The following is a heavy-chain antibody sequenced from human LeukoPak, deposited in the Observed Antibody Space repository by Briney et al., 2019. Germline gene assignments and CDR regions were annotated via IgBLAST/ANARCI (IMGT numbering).Heavy chain of an antibody. CDR2: ISAYNGNT. Sequence: ASVKVSCMASGYSFTSYGISWVRQAPGQGPEWMGWISAYNGNTNYAQKFQGRVTMTTATSTSTAYMELRSLRSDDTAVYYCARDGSSSSFDYWGQGTLVTVSS. J-gene: IGHJ4*02. V-gene: IGHV1-18*01. CDR3: ARDGSSSSFDY. D-gene: IGHD6-6*01. CDR1: GYSFTSYG.